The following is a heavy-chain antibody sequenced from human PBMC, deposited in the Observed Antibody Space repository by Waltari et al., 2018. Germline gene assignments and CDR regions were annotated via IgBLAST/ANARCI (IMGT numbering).Heavy chain of an antibody. CDR1: GYTFTGSY. V-gene: IGHV1-2*02. CDR2: INPNSGGT. D-gene: IGHD1-26*01. CDR3: ATLRGVGATTSYYYYMDV. Sequence: QVQLVQSGAEVKKPGASVKVSCKASGYTFTGSYMHWVRQAPGQGLEWMGWINPNSGGTNYAQKFQGRVTMTRDTSISTAYMELSRLRSDDTAVYYCATLRGVGATTSYYYYMDVWGKGTTVTVSS. J-gene: IGHJ6*03.